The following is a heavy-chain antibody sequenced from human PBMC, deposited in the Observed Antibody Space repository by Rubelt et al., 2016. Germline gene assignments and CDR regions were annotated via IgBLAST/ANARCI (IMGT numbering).Heavy chain of an antibody. CDR1: GFTFSSYD. J-gene: IGHJ4*02. D-gene: IGHD5-18*01. CDR2: IGTAGDT. CDR3: ARRQLWSFLFDY. V-gene: IGHV3-13*01. Sequence: EVQLVESGGGLVQPGGSLRLSCAASGFTFSSYDMHWVRQATGKGLEWVSAIGTAGDTYYPGSVKGRFTISRENAKNSLYLQMNSLRAEDTAVDYWARRQLWSFLFDYWGQGTLVTVSS.